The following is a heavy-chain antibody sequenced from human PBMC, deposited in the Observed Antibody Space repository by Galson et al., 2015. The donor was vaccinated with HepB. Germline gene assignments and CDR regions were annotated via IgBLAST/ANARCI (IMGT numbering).Heavy chain of an antibody. J-gene: IGHJ6*02. CDR2: IYYSGST. V-gene: IGHV4-59*08. D-gene: IGHD3-3*01. Sequence: SETLSLTCTVSGGSISSYYWSWIRQPPGKGLEWIGYIYYSGSTNYNPSLKSRVPISVDTSKNQFSLKLSSVTAADTAVYYCARLNEITIFGVVTGYYYYGMDVWGQGTTVTVSS. CDR3: ARLNEITIFGVVTGYYYYGMDV. CDR1: GGSISSYY.